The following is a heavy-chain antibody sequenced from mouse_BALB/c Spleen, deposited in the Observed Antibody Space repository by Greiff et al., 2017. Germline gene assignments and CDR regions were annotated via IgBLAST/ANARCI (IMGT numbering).Heavy chain of an antibody. V-gene: IGHV2-2*02. J-gene: IGHJ3*01. Sequence: VKLMESGPGLVQPSQSLSITCTVSGFSLTSYGVHWVRQSPGKGLEWLGVIWSGGSTDYNAAFISRLSISKDNSKSQVFFKMNSLQANDTAIYYCARGYGNYGAWFAYWGQGTLVTVSA. D-gene: IGHD2-1*01. CDR3: ARGYGNYGAWFAY. CDR1: GFSLTSYG. CDR2: IWSGGST.